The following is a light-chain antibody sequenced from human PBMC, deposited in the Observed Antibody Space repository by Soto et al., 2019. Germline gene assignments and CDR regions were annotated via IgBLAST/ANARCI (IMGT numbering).Light chain of an antibody. J-gene: IGLJ2*01. CDR3: QVWDSTSDHPV. CDR2: DDS. Sequence: SYELTQAPSVSVAPGQTARINCGGNNIGSESVHWYQQKPGQAPVLVVYDDSDRPSGIPERFSGSNSGNTATLTISRVAAGDEADYYCQVWDSTSDHPVFGGGTKLTVL. CDR1: NIGSES. V-gene: IGLV3-21*02.